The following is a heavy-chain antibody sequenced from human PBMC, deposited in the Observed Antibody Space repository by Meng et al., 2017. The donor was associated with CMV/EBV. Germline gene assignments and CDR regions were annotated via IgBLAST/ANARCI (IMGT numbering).Heavy chain of an antibody. CDR3: AGLWWGAGHDDY. CDR1: GFTSSDRY. Sequence: AYGFTSSDRYIDWVRQAPGKGLEWVDRTRNKDNDYTTEYAASVKGRFTILRDDSKNSVYLQMNSLKSEDTAVYYCAGLWWGAGHDDYWAQGTLVTVSS. J-gene: IGHJ4*02. CDR2: TRNKDNDYTT. V-gene: IGHV3-72*01. D-gene: IGHD2-21*01.